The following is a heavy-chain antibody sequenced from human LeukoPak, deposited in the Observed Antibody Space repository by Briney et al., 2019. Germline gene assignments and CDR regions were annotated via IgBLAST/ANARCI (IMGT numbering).Heavy chain of an antibody. J-gene: IGHJ3*02. CDR3: ASGYFDWLFAFDI. CDR2: IYYSGST. D-gene: IGHD3-9*01. V-gene: IGHV4-31*03. Sequence: SQTLSLTCTVSGGSISSGGYYWSWIRQHPGKGLEWIGYIYYSGSTNYNPSLKSRVTISADTSKSQFSLRLTSVTAADTAVYYCASGYFDWLFAFDIWGQGTMVTVSS. CDR1: GGSISSGGYY.